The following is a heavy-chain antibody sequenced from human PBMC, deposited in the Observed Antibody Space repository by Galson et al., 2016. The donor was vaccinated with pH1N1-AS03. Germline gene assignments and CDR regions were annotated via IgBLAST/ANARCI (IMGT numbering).Heavy chain of an antibody. CDR2: ISSTDSNT. Sequence: SLRLSCAVSGFTFSTYAMTWVRQAPGRGLEWVSSISSTDSNTFYADSVMGRFTIPRDNSKNTLYLQMNSLRAEDTAVFYCAKYTIDWYEDYWGQGTLVTVSS. J-gene: IGHJ4*02. CDR3: AKYTIDWYEDY. D-gene: IGHD6-19*01. V-gene: IGHV3-23*01. CDR1: GFTFSTYA.